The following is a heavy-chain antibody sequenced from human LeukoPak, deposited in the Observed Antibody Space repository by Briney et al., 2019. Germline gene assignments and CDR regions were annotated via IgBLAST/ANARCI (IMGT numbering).Heavy chain of an antibody. CDR2: IGSSGGIT. V-gene: IGHV3-11*01. Sequence: GGSLRLSCAASEFIFSDYYMTWIRQAPGKGLEWVSYIGSSGGITYYADSVKGRFTISRDNAKNSLYLEMNSLRDDDTAVYFCARTGGAGSPSDTWGQGTLVTVSS. CDR1: EFIFSDYY. D-gene: IGHD3-10*01. J-gene: IGHJ5*02. CDR3: ARTGGAGSPSDT.